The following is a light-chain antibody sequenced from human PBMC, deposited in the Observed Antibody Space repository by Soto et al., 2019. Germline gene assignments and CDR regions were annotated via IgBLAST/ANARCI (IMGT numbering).Light chain of an antibody. J-gene: IGKJ2*01. CDR1: QSISSY. Sequence: DIQMTQSPSSLSASVGDRVTITCRASQSISSYLNWYQHKPGKAPKLLIYAASSLQSGVPSRFSGSGSGTDVTLTISSLQPEDFATYYCQQSYSTPATFGQETPLQIK. CDR3: QQSYSTPAT. CDR2: AAS. V-gene: IGKV1-39*01.